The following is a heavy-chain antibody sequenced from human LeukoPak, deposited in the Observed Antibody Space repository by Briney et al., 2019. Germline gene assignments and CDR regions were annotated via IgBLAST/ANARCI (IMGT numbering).Heavy chain of an antibody. CDR3: ARVGRGDHTWGSYYCDH. J-gene: IGHJ4*02. V-gene: IGHV4-59*01. CDR1: GDSIRSYY. CDR2: IYNSGST. D-gene: IGHD3-16*01. Sequence: PSGTLSLTGTVSGDSIRSYYWSWIRQPPGKGLEWIGYIYNSGSTNYNPSLKSRVTISADTSKNQFSLKLSSVTAADTAVYYCARVGRGDHTWGSYYCDHWGQGTLVSVSS.